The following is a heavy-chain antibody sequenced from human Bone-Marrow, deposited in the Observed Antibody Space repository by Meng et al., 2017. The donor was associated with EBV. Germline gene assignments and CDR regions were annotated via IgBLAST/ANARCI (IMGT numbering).Heavy chain of an antibody. J-gene: IGHJ4*02. D-gene: IGHD3-10*01. CDR3: ASESGRGYTPDY. CDR2: LIPMFGAP. Sequence: QVQVVQSGAEVKKPXSSVKVACKTSGGPFRTDAISWVRQAPGQGLEWMGGLIPMFGAPNYAQKFQGRITITADESTSTHYMELSSLRSEDTAVYYCASESGRGYTPDYWGQGTMVTVSS. CDR1: GGPFRTDA. V-gene: IGHV1-69*01.